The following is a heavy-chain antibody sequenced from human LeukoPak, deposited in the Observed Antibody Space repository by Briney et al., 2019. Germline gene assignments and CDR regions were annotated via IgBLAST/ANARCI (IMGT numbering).Heavy chain of an antibody. Sequence: GGSLRLSCAASGFTFSAYSMNWVRQAPGKGLGWVANIKQDGSEKYYVDSVKGRFTISRDNAKDSLYLQINSLRAEDTAVYYCARLGIVVVVAAPRYFDYWGQGTLVTVSS. D-gene: IGHD2-15*01. J-gene: IGHJ4*02. V-gene: IGHV3-7*01. CDR3: ARLGIVVVVAAPRYFDY. CDR1: GFTFSAYS. CDR2: IKQDGSEK.